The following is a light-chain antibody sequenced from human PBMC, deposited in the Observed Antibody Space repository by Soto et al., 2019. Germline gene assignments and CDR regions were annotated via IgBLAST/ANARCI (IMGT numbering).Light chain of an antibody. CDR3: QQYGSAPFT. J-gene: IGKJ4*01. CDR2: AAS. Sequence: EVVLTPSPGTLSLSPGERATLSCRASQSVSTSQLTWFQQKPGQAPRLLIYAASNRAAGIPDRFSGSRSGTDFTPTICRLEHEDFAVYYCQQYGSAPFTFGGGTKVEIK. V-gene: IGKV3-20*01. CDR1: QSVSTSQ.